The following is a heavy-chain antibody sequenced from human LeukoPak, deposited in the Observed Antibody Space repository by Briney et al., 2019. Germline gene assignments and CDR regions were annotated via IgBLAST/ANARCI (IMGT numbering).Heavy chain of an antibody. J-gene: IGHJ6*02. CDR3: ARDLRDGYGMDV. CDR1: GYTFTTYS. Sequence: ASVKVSCKASGYTFTTYSITWVRQAPGQGLEWMGWINPNSGGTNYAQKFQGRVTMTRDTSISTAYMELSRLRSDDTAVYYCARDLRDGYGMDVWGQGTTVTVSS. D-gene: IGHD5-24*01. V-gene: IGHV1-2*02. CDR2: INPNSGGT.